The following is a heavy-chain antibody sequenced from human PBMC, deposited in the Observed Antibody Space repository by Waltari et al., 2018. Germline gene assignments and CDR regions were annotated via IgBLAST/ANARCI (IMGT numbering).Heavy chain of an antibody. CDR3: ARRGYYDSSGYFVY. CDR1: GGSISSSSYY. J-gene: IGHJ4*02. Sequence: QLQLQESGPGLVKPSETLSLTCTVSGGSISSSSYYWGWIRQPPGKGREGVGRVYYSGSTYYNPSLNRRVTISVDTSKNQFSLKRSSVTAADTAVYYCARRGYYDSSGYFVYWGQGTLVTVSS. CDR2: VYYSGST. V-gene: IGHV4-39*01. D-gene: IGHD3-22*01.